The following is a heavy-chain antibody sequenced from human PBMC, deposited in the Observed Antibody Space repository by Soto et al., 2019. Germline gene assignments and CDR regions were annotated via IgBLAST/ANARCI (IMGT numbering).Heavy chain of an antibody. CDR2: ISGSGGST. D-gene: IGHD1-26*01. J-gene: IGHJ6*02. CDR3: ANPPPTMESTIYYYYGMDV. V-gene: IGHV3-23*01. CDR1: GFTFSNYA. Sequence: EVQLLESGGGLVQPGGSLRLSCAASGFTFSNYAMTWVRQAPGKGLDWVSAISGSGGSTYYADSVKGRFTISRDNSKNTVYLQMDSLRAEDTAVYYCANPPPTMESTIYYYYGMDVWGQGTTVTVSS.